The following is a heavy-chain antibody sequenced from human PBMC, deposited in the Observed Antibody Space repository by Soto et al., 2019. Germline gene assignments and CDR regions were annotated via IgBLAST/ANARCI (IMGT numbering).Heavy chain of an antibody. CDR3: AKAGGKVSTPFDP. D-gene: IGHD2-8*01. CDR1: GFSFSTYG. Sequence: QIQLVESGGGVVQPGISLRLSCAASGFSFSTYGMHWVRQTPGKGLEWVALISNEGRSTYYADSVKGRFTISRDNSRNTLYLQMNSLRTEDTAIYYCAKAGGKVSTPFDPWGQVTLVTVSS. V-gene: IGHV3-30*18. CDR2: ISNEGRST. J-gene: IGHJ5*02.